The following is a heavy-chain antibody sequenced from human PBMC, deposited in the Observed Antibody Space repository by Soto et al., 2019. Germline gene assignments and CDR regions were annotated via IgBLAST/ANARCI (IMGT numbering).Heavy chain of an antibody. CDR2: IWYDGSNK. D-gene: IGHD3-3*01. Sequence: QVQLVESGGGVVQPRRSLRLSCAASGFTFSSYGMHWVRQAPGKGLEWVAVIWYDGSNKYYADSVKGRFTISRDNSKNTLYLQMNSLRAEDTAVYYCARGGNVLRFLEWLPNDAFDIWGQGTMVTVSS. CDR3: ARGGNVLRFLEWLPNDAFDI. J-gene: IGHJ3*02. V-gene: IGHV3-33*01. CDR1: GFTFSSYG.